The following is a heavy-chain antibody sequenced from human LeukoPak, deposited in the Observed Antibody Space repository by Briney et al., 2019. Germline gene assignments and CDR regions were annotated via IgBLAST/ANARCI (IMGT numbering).Heavy chain of an antibody. CDR3: ARGIVSSRSVAIDL. V-gene: IGHV3-33*01. CDR2: IWYDGSNK. Sequence: GGSLRLSCAASGFTFSNYGMHWVRQAPGKGLEWVAVIWYDGSNKYYADSVKGRFTISGDNAKSTLYLQMDSLRVEDTALYYCARGIVSSRSVAIDLWGRGTLVVVSS. J-gene: IGHJ4*02. CDR1: GFTFSNYG. D-gene: IGHD1-26*01.